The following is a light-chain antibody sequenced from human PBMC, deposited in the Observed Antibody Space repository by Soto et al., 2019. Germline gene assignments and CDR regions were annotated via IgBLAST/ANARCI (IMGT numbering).Light chain of an antibody. J-gene: IGKJ1*01. CDR3: QQSDSTPVT. CDR1: QSISSY. Sequence: DIQMTQSPSSLSASVGDRVTITCRASQSISSYLNWYQQKPGKAPKRLIYAASSLQSGVPSRFSGSGSGTDFTLTISSLQPEDFASYYCQQSDSTPVTCGQGTKVEIK. CDR2: AAS. V-gene: IGKV1-39*01.